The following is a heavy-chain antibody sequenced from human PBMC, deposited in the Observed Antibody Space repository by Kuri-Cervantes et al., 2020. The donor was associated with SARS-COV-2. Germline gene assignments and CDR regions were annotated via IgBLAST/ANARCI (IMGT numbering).Heavy chain of an antibody. Sequence: GSLRLSCAVFGGSFSGYYWSWIRQSPGKGLEWIGEINHSGSTNYNPSLSSRVTISVDMSKNQFSLRLSSVTAADTAMYYCARGREGVVPATILGLGYFLYFSIDVWGKGTSVTVSS. V-gene: IGHV4-34*01. CDR1: GGSFSGYY. D-gene: IGHD2-2*01. CDR2: INHSGST. J-gene: IGHJ6*03. CDR3: ARGREGVVPATILGLGYFLYFSIDV.